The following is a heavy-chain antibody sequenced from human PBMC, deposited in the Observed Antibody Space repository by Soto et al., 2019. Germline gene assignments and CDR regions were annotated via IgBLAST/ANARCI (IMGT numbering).Heavy chain of an antibody. CDR3: ARLQYYDFWSGPV. D-gene: IGHD3-3*01. V-gene: IGHV3-33*01. CDR2: IWYDGSNK. J-gene: IGHJ6*02. CDR1: GFTFSSYG. Sequence: PGGSLRLSCAASGFTFSSYGMHWVRQAPGKGLEWVAVIWYDGSNKYYADSVKGRFTISRDNSKNTLYLQMNSLRAEDTAVYYCARLQYYDFWSGPVWGQGTTVTVSS.